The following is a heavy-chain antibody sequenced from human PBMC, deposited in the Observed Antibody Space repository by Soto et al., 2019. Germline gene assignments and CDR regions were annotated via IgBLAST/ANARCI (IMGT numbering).Heavy chain of an antibody. J-gene: IGHJ4*02. Sequence: GGSLRLSCAASGFTFSSYAMSWVRQAPGKGLEWVSGISGSGGRTNYADSVKGRFTISRDNSNNTLYLQMNSLRAEDTAAYYCARVLGRAWELPNGIDYWGQGTLVTVSS. D-gene: IGHD1-26*01. CDR3: ARVLGRAWELPNGIDY. CDR1: GFTFSSYA. V-gene: IGHV3-23*01. CDR2: ISGSGGRT.